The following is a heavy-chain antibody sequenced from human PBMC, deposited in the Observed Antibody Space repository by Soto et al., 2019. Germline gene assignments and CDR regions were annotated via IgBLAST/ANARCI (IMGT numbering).Heavy chain of an antibody. J-gene: IGHJ4*02. D-gene: IGHD6-19*01. V-gene: IGHV3-30-3*01. CDR1: GFTFSSYA. Sequence: GGSLRLSCAASGFTFSSYAMHWVRQAPGKGLEWVAVISYDGSNKYYADSVKGRFTISRDNSKNTLYLQMNSLRAEDTAVYYCASSVGGIAVAGYFDYWGQGTLVTVSS. CDR2: ISYDGSNK. CDR3: ASSVGGIAVAGYFDY.